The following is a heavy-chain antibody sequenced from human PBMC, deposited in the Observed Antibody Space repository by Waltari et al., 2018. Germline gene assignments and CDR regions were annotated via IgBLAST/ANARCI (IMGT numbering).Heavy chain of an antibody. J-gene: IGHJ4*02. CDR3: ARGLFGVVIPQDY. CDR2: INHSGST. V-gene: IGHV4-34*01. CDR1: GGSFRGYY. Sequence: QVQLQQWGAGLLKPSETLSLTCAVYGGSFRGYYWSWIRQPPGKGLEWIGEINHSGSTNYNPSLKSRVTISVDTSKNQFSLKLSSVTAADTAVYYCARGLFGVVIPQDYWGQGTLVTVSS. D-gene: IGHD3-3*01.